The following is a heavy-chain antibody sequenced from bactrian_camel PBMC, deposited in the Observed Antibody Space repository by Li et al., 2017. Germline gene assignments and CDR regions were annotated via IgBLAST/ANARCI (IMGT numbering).Heavy chain of an antibody. CDR3: AADARQYAGSWRSLVADSFDY. CDR2: IDAEDTE. V-gene: IGHV3S55*01. Sequence: QQVESGGGSVQTGGSLRLSCATSGFTFSLYSMAWFRQAPGKEREGVATIDAEDTETYGASVEGRFTISKDIAKNTLYLQMNSLKPEDTAMYYCAADARQYAGSWRSLVADSFDYWGQGTQVTVS. D-gene: IGHD2*01. J-gene: IGHJ4*01. CDR1: GFTFSLYS.